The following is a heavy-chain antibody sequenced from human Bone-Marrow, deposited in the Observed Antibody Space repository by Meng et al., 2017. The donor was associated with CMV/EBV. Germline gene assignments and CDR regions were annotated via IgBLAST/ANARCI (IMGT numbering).Heavy chain of an antibody. J-gene: IGHJ4*02. V-gene: IGHV3-23*01. D-gene: IGHD1-26*01. CDR2: ISGSGGST. Sequence: GESLKISCAASGFTFSNYAMSWVRQAPGKGLEWVSGISGSGGSTYYADSVKGRFTISRDNSKNTLYLQMNSLRAEDTAVYYCARVGGSYYALDYWGQGTLVTVSS. CDR1: GFTFSNYA. CDR3: ARVGGSYYALDY.